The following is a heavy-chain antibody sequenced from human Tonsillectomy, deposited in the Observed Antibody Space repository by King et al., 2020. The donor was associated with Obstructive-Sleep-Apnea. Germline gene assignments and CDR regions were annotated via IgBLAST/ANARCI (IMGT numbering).Heavy chain of an antibody. CDR1: GYTFSTYG. Sequence: QLVQSGAEVKKPGASVKVSCKASGYTFSTYGVSWVRQAPGQGLEWMGWVSTYNGNTNYAQNLQGRVTMTTDTSTSTAYMELRSLRSDDTAVYYCARDKGVGEFFYWGQGTLVTVSS. CDR3: ARDKGVGEFFY. D-gene: IGHD3-10*01. CDR2: VSTYNGNT. V-gene: IGHV1-18*01. J-gene: IGHJ4*02.